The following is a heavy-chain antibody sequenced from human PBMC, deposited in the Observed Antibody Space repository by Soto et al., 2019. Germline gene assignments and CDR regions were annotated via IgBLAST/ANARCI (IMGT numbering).Heavy chain of an antibody. CDR1: GFIFDDYA. D-gene: IGHD6-6*01. CDR2: ISWQSGSI. Sequence: EVQLVESGGGLAQPGRSLRLSCAASGFIFDDYAMHWVRQAPGKGLEWVSGISWQSGSIRYADSVKGRFTISRDNAKNSLYIQMNSLRVEDTALYYCAKDMFSSSSAATFDYWGQGILVTVSS. CDR3: AKDMFSSSSAATFDY. V-gene: IGHV3-9*01. J-gene: IGHJ4*02.